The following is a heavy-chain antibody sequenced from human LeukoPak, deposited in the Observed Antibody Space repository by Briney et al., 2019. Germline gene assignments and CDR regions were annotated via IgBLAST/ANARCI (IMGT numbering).Heavy chain of an antibody. Sequence: SETLSLTCTVSGGSISSYYWSWIRQPAGKGLEWIGRIYTSGSTNYNPSLKSRVTISVDTSKNQFSLKLSSVTAADTAVYYCARWRGLYCSSTSCYHNWFDPWGQGTLVTVSS. V-gene: IGHV4-4*07. D-gene: IGHD2-2*01. CDR3: ARWRGLYCSSTSCYHNWFDP. CDR1: GGSISSYY. CDR2: IYTSGST. J-gene: IGHJ5*02.